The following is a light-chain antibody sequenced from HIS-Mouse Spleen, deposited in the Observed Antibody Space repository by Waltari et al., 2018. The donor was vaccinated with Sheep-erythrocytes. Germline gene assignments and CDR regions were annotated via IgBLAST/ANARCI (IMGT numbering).Light chain of an antibody. V-gene: IGLV2-11*01. Sequence: QSALTQPRSVSGSPGQSVTISCTGTSSDVGGYNYVSWYQQHPGKAPKLLICDVSKRPSGVPDRFSGSKSGNPSSLTISGLQAEDEADYYCCSYAGSYNHVFATGTKVTVL. CDR3: CSYAGSYNHV. J-gene: IGLJ1*01. CDR1: SSDVGGYNY. CDR2: DVS.